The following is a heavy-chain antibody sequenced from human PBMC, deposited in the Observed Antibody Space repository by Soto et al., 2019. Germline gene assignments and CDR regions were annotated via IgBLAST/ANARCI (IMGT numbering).Heavy chain of an antibody. J-gene: IGHJ2*01. CDR2: IYYSGST. Sequence: QLQLQESGPGLVKPSETLSLTCTVSGGSISSSSYYWGWIRQPPGKGLEWIGSIYYSGSTYYNPSRKSRVTISVDTSKNQFSLKLSSVTAADTAVYYCAGNRIVGATMYFDLWGRGTLVTVSS. V-gene: IGHV4-39*01. D-gene: IGHD1-26*01. CDR3: AGNRIVGATMYFDL. CDR1: GGSISSSSYY.